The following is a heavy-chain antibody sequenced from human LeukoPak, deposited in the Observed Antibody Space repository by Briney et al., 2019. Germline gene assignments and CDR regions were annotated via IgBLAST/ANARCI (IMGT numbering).Heavy chain of an antibody. CDR3: ARGYNSAWYYNWFDP. CDR2: IYYSGYT. J-gene: IGHJ5*02. V-gene: IGHV4-39*01. D-gene: IGHD6-19*01. Sequence: KSSETLSLTCTVSGGSISSSSYYWGWIRQPPGKGLEWIGSIYYSGYTYYNPSLESRVTISVDTSKNQFSLKLSSVTAADTAVYYCARGYNSAWYYNWFDPWGQGTLVTVSS. CDR1: GGSISSSSYY.